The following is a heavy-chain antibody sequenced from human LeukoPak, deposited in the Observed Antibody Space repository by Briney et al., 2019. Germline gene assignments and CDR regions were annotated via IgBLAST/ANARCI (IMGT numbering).Heavy chain of an antibody. CDR2: IYTSGST. J-gene: IGHJ3*02. CDR1: GGSISSYY. CDR3: AGLGGYCSGGSCYSNAFDI. Sequence: PSETLSLTCTVSGGSISSYYWSWIRQPAGKGPEWIGRIYTSGSTNYNPSLKSRVTMSVDTSKNQFSLKLSSVTAADTAVYYCAGLGGYCSGGSCYSNAFDIWGQGTMVTVSS. V-gene: IGHV4-4*07. D-gene: IGHD2-15*01.